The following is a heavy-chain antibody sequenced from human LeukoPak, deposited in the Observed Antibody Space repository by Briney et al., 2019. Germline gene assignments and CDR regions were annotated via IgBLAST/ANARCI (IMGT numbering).Heavy chain of an antibody. CDR1: GFTFSSYA. CDR2: ISGSGGST. CDR3: AKSVKLRQRSDTATYYFDY. J-gene: IGHJ4*02. D-gene: IGHD5-18*01. V-gene: IGHV3-23*01. Sequence: PGGSLRLSCAASGFTFSSYAMSWVRQAPGKGLEWVSAISGSGGSTYYADSVKGRFTISRDNSKNTLYLRMNSLRAEDTAVYYCAKSVKLRQRSDTATYYFDYWGQGTLVTVSS.